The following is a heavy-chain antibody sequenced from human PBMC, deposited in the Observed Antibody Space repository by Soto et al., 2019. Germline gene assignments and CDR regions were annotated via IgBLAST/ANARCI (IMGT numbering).Heavy chain of an antibody. J-gene: IGHJ4*02. D-gene: IGHD2-15*01. CDR3: SKEVHCGGGSCSWSEGFDY. CDR2: ISYEGSHT. V-gene: IGHV3-30*18. CDR1: GFIFSSYG. Sequence: QVQLVESGGGVVQPGRSLRLSCAASGFIFSSYGMHWVRQAPGKWLEWVAVISYEGSHTYYADSVKGRFTITRDNSKNTHNLHMNSLRPEDTSGYYCSKEVHCGGGSCSWSEGFDYWGQGTLLTVSS.